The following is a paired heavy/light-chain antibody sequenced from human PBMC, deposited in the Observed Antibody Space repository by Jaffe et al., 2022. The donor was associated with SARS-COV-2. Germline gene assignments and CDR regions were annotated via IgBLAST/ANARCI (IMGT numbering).Heavy chain of an antibody. J-gene: IGHJ1*01. Sequence: QVQLVESGGGVVQPGGSLRLSCAASGFTFNDYAIHWVRQAPGKGLEWVAVIWYDGSDKFFADFVEGRFAISRDNSQDTVFLYMNSLRADDTAVYYCARGSCVSGRCYWGYFLDQWGQGTLVTVSS. CDR3: ARGSCVSGRCYWGYFLDQ. CDR1: GFTFNDYA. CDR2: IWYDGSDK. V-gene: IGHV3-33*01. D-gene: IGHD1-26*01.
Light chain of an antibody. J-gene: IGKJ2*01. CDR3: QHYTKWPYT. Sequence: EILMTQSPATMSVSPGDRTTLSCRASQSVGINLAWYQQKPGQAPRLLIYGASSRATGIPARFSGGGSGTEFTLTINSLQSEDFATYYCQHYTKWPYTFGQGTKLDIK. V-gene: IGKV3-15*01. CDR2: GAS. CDR1: QSVGIN.